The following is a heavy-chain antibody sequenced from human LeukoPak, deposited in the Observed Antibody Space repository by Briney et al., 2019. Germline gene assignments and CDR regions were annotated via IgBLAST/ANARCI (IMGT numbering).Heavy chain of an antibody. CDR3: ARQGYSGFDL. CDR2: INHSGST. CDR1: GGSFSAYY. D-gene: IGHD5-12*01. Sequence: PSETLSLTCAVYGGSFSAYYWSWIRQPPGQGLEWIGEINHSGSTNFSPSLKSQVTISVDTSKNQFSLRLSSVTAADTAVYYCARQGYSGFDLWGQGTTVTVSS. J-gene: IGHJ6*02. V-gene: IGHV4-34*01.